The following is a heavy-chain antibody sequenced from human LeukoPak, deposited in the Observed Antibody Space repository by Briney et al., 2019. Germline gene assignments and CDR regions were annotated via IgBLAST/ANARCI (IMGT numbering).Heavy chain of an antibody. D-gene: IGHD3-10*01. CDR3: ARALRPMVRGVIGYYYYYMDV. V-gene: IGHV1-8*03. J-gene: IGHJ6*03. Sequence: ASVKVSCKASGYTFTSYDINWVRQATGQGLEWMGWMNPNSGNTGYAQKFQGRVTITRNTSISTAYMELSSLSSEDTAVYYCARALRPMVRGVIGYYYYYMDVWGKGTTVTISS. CDR2: MNPNSGNT. CDR1: GYTFTSYD.